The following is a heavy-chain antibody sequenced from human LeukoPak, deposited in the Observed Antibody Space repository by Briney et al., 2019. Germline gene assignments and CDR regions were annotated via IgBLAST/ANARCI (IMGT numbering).Heavy chain of an antibody. CDR3: ARAVVGAFDY. V-gene: IGHV3-53*01. CDR1: GFTFSSYA. D-gene: IGHD1-26*01. CDR2: IYSGGST. Sequence: GGSLRLSCAASGFTFSSYAMSWVRQAPGKGLEWVSVIYSGGSTYYADSVKGRFTISRDNSKNTLYLQMNSLRAEDTAVYYCARAVVGAFDYWGQGTLVTVSS. J-gene: IGHJ4*02.